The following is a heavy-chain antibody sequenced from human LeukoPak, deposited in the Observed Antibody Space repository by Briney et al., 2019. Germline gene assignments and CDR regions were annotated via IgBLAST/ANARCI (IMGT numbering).Heavy chain of an antibody. D-gene: IGHD3-22*01. CDR3: ARDREDSGGFTDY. CDR2: ISGSGAGS. Sequence: GSLRLSCAASGFTFSTYALTWVRQAPGKGLEWLSLISGSGAGSYYADSVKGRFTISRDNLRNTLYLQMNSLRAEDTAVYYCARDREDSGGFTDYWGQGTLVTVSS. J-gene: IGHJ4*02. V-gene: IGHV3-23*01. CDR1: GFTFSTYA.